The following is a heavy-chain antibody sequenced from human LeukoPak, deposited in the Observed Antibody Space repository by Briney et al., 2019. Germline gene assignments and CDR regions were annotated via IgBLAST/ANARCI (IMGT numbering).Heavy chain of an antibody. D-gene: IGHD6-13*01. V-gene: IGHV3-7*01. CDR1: GFTFSDYY. CDR2: IKEDGSEK. CDR3: ARAHSSSWEY. J-gene: IGHJ4*02. Sequence: GGSPRLSCAASGFTFSDYYMSWVRQAPGKGLEWVANIKEDGSEKYYVDSVKGRFTISRDNAKNSLYLQMNSLRAEDTAVYFCARAHSSSWEYWGQGALVTVSS.